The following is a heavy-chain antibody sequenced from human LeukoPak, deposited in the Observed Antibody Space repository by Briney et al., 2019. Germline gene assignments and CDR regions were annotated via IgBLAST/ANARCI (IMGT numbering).Heavy chain of an antibody. D-gene: IGHD3-3*01. CDR2: IIPILGIA. J-gene: IGHJ4*02. V-gene: IGHV1-69*04. CDR3: AREKIGRITIFGVVIQYFDY. CDR1: GGTFSSYT. Sequence: ASVKVSCKASGGTFSSYTISWVRQAPGQGLEWMGRIIPILGIANYAQKFQGRVTITADKSTSTAYTELSSLRSEDTAVYYCAREKIGRITIFGVVIQYFDYWGQGTLVTVSS.